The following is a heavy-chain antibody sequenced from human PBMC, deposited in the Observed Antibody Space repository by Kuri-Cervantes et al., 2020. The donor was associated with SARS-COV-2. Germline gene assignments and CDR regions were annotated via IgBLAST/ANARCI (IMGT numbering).Heavy chain of an antibody. Sequence: GSLRLSCAVYGGSFSDYDWSWVPQPPGKGLEWIGEINHSGNTNYDPSLKSRVTISIDTSQNQFSLKLSSVTAAYTAVYYCARGDYSPRAFDIWGQGTMVTVSS. CDR1: GGSFSDYD. D-gene: IGHD3-10*01. J-gene: IGHJ3*02. CDR3: ARGDYSPRAFDI. CDR2: INHSGNT. V-gene: IGHV4-34*01.